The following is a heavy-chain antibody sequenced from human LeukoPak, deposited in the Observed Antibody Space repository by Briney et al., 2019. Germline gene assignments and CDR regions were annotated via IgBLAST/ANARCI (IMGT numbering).Heavy chain of an antibody. CDR2: IYYSGST. Sequence: PSETLSLTCTVSGGSISSYYWSWIRQPPGKGLEWIGYIYYSGSTNYNPSLKSRATISVDTSKNQFSLKLSSVTAADTAVYYCARAGDYVWGSYRPFDYWGQGTLVTVSS. J-gene: IGHJ4*02. D-gene: IGHD3-16*02. CDR1: GGSISSYY. V-gene: IGHV4-59*01. CDR3: ARAGDYVWGSYRPFDY.